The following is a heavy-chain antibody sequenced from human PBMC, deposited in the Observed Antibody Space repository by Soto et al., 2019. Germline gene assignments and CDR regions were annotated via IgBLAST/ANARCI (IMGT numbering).Heavy chain of an antibody. V-gene: IGHV5-10-1*01. J-gene: IGHJ4*02. CDR3: TRQSETYYDSSGYYFDY. CDR2: IDPRDSYA. D-gene: IGHD3-22*01. Sequence: GESLKISCKGSGYSFAGYWITWVRQKPGKGLEWMGRIDPRDSYANYSPSFQGHVTISADKSISTAYLQWSSLKASDTAMYYCTRQSETYYDSSGYYFDYWGQGTLVTV. CDR1: GYSFAGYW.